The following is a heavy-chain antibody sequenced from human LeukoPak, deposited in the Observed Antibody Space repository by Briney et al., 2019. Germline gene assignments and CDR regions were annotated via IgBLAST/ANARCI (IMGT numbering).Heavy chain of an antibody. D-gene: IGHD3-10*01. CDR3: ARGPPKRAYYGSRGDAFDI. CDR1: GGSSVGTT. J-gene: IGHJ3*02. CDR2: INHSGST. Sequence: SETLSLTCAVYGGSSVGTTWTGFAHPPGRGRGGLGKINHSGSTNYNPSLKSRVTISVDTSKNQFSLKLSSVTAADTAVYYCARGPPKRAYYGSRGDAFDIWGQGTMVTVSS. V-gene: IGHV4-34*01.